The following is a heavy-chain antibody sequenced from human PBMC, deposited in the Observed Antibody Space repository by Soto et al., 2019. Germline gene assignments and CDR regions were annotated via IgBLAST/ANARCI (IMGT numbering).Heavy chain of an antibody. CDR2: ISYDGSNK. Sequence: GGSLRLSCAASGFTFSSYAMHWVRQAPGKGLEWVAVISYDGSNKYYADSVKGRFTISRDNSKNTLYLQMNSLRAEDTAVYYCARSGYCSGGSCYYFDYWGRGTLVTVSS. V-gene: IGHV3-30-3*01. CDR1: GFTFSSYA. CDR3: ARSGYCSGGSCYYFDY. J-gene: IGHJ4*02. D-gene: IGHD2-15*01.